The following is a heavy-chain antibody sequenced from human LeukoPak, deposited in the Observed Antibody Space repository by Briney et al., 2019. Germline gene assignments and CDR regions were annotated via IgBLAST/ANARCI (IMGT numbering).Heavy chain of an antibody. CDR1: GYTFTGYY. V-gene: IGHV1-2*02. CDR3: APSPNWPTFYFDY. CDR2: INPNSGGT. J-gene: IGHJ4*02. Sequence: ASVKVSCKASGYTFTGYYMHWVRQAPGQGLEWMGWINPNSGGTNYAQKFQGRVTMTRDTSISTAYMDLSRLRSDDTAVYYCAPSPNWPTFYFDYWGQGTLVTVS. D-gene: IGHD7-27*01.